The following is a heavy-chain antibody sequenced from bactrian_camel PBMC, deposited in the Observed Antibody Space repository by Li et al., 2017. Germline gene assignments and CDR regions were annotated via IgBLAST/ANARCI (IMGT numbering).Heavy chain of an antibody. V-gene: IGHV3S55*01. Sequence: HVQLVESGGGSVQAGGFLKLSCTVSGHIIDDCGMGRYRQAPGKERELVSAIKTDGATDYADSVKDRFTISQDKRKNTLYLEMMNLKPEDTAMYYCAAALQPSDECLLIESRYQNWGQGTQVTVS. CDR2: IKTDGAT. D-gene: IGHD2*01. CDR3: AAALQPSDECLLIESRYQN. J-gene: IGHJ4*01. CDR1: GHIIDDCG.